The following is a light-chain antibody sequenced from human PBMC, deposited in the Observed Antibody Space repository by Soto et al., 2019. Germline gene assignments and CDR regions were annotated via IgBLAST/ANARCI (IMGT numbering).Light chain of an antibody. V-gene: IGKV1-5*03. J-gene: IGKJ4*01. CDR1: QSISSW. CDR2: KAS. CDR3: QQYNSYPLT. Sequence: DIQMTQSPSTLSASVGDRVTITCRASQSISSWLAWYQQKPGKAPNLLIYKASSLESGVPSRFSGRGSGTDVTLTISRLQPDDFATYDCQQYNSYPLTFGGGKKVEIK.